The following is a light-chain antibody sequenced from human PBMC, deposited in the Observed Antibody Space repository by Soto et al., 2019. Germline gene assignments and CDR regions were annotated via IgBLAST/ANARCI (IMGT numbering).Light chain of an antibody. Sequence: SYELTQSPSVSVSPGQTASITCSGHKLGDRYASWYQQRPGQPPVLVMFQDDRRPSGIPDRFSGSNSGNTATLTISGTDTVDEADYYCQAWDKSSVIFGGGTKLTVL. CDR3: QAWDKSSVI. CDR1: KLGDRY. J-gene: IGLJ2*01. CDR2: QDD. V-gene: IGLV3-1*01.